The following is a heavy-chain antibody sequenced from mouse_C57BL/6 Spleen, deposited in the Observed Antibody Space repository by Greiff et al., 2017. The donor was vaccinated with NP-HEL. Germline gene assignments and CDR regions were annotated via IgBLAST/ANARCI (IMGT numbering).Heavy chain of an antibody. J-gene: IGHJ2*01. CDR1: GYTFTDYE. D-gene: IGHD4-1*01. CDR2: IDPETGGT. CDR3: TRGWDVLYFDY. Sequence: QVQLKESGAELVRPGASVTLSCKASGYTFTDYEMHWVKQTPVHGLEWIGAIDPETGGTAYNQKFKGKAILTADKSSSTAYMELRSLTSEDSAVYYCTRGWDVLYFDYWGQGTTLTVSS. V-gene: IGHV1-15*01.